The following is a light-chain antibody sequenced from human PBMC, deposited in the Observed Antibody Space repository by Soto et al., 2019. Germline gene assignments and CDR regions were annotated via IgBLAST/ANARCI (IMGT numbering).Light chain of an antibody. CDR1: QDIDNY. CDR2: DAS. V-gene: IGKV1-33*01. CDR3: QQYDNAPYT. Sequence: DIQMTQSPSSLSASIGDSVTISCQASQDIDNYLNWYQQKPGKAPELLISDASSLEAGVPSRFSGSGSATEFTFTISSLQPQDIATYYCQQYDNAPYTFGQGTKLEIK. J-gene: IGKJ2*01.